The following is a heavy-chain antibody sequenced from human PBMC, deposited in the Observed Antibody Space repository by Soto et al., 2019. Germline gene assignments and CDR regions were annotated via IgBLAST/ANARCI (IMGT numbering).Heavy chain of an antibody. CDR3: ASGYCSGGSCYRREYYFGY. V-gene: IGHV1-18*01. CDR1: GYTFTSYG. Sequence: QVQLVQSGAEVKKPGASVKVSCKASGYTFTSYGISWVRQAPGQGLEWMGWISAYNGNTNYAQKPQGRVTITTDTSPSTAYMELRSLRSDDTAVYYCASGYCSGGSCYRREYYFGYWGQGTLVTVSS. D-gene: IGHD2-15*01. J-gene: IGHJ4*02. CDR2: ISAYNGNT.